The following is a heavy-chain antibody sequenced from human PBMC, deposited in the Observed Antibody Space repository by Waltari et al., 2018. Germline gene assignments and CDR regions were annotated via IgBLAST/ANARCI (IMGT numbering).Heavy chain of an antibody. CDR3: ARIQGGYGSGSLGHDY. CDR2: ILSNDEK. Sequence: QVTLKESGPVLVKPTETLTLTCTVSGFSLSNARMGVSWIRQPPGKALEWLAHILSNDEKAHSTAPKSRLTIPKDTSKGQVVLTMTNMDPVDTATYYCARIQGGYGSGSLGHDYWGQGTLVTVSS. V-gene: IGHV2-26*01. J-gene: IGHJ4*02. CDR1: GFSLSNARMG. D-gene: IGHD3-10*01.